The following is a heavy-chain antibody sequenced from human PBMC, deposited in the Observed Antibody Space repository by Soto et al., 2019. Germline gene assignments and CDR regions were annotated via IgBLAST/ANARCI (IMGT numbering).Heavy chain of an antibody. V-gene: IGHV5-51*01. CDR1: GYSFTTYW. D-gene: IGHD5-12*01. J-gene: IGHJ4*02. CDR3: ARHLQSVPTIRGYFDN. Sequence: RGESLKISCKGSGYSFTTYWIGWVRQMPGKGLEWMGIIYPGDSDTRYSPSFQGQVTISADTSISTAYLQWSSLKASDTAMYYCARHLQSVPTIRGYFDNWGQGTLVTVSS. CDR2: IYPGDSDT.